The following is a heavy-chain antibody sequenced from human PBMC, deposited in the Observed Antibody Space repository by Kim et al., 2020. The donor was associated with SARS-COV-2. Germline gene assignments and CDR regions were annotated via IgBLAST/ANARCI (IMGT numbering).Heavy chain of an antibody. V-gene: IGHV4-39*01. Sequence: SETLSLTCTVSGGSISSSSYYWGWIRQPPGKGLEWIGSIYYSGSTYYNPSLKSRVTISVDTSKNQFSLKLSSVTAADAALYYCARLSLFLWFGEPTTNW. CDR2: IYYSGST. CDR3: ARLSLFLWFGEPTTNW. CDR1: GGSISSSSYY. J-gene: IGHJ5*01. D-gene: IGHD3-10*01.